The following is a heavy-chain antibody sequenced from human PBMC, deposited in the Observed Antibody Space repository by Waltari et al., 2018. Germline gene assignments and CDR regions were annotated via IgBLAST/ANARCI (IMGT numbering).Heavy chain of an antibody. CDR2: INTDGSST. Sequence: EVQLVESGGGLIQPGGSLRLSCAASGFTFSSYWMHGLRQAPGKGLVWVSRINTDGSSTNYADSVKGRFTISRDNAKNTLYLQMNSLRAEDTAVYYCARAGGGELRMGFDPWGQGTLVTVSS. V-gene: IGHV3-74*01. CDR1: GFTFSSYW. J-gene: IGHJ5*02. D-gene: IGHD2-21*01. CDR3: ARAGGGELRMGFDP.